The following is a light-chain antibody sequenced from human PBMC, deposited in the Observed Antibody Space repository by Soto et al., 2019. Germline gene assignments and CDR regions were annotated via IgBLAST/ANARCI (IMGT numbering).Light chain of an antibody. V-gene: IGLV2-8*01. CDR3: SSYAGSNNLI. CDR1: SSDVGGYNY. CDR2: EVS. Sequence: QAVLTQPPSASGSPGQSVTISCTGTSSDVGGYNYVSWYQQYPGKAPKLMIYEVSKRPSGVPDRFSGSKSGSTASLTVSGLQAEDEADYYCSSYAGSNNLIFGGGTKLTVL. J-gene: IGLJ2*01.